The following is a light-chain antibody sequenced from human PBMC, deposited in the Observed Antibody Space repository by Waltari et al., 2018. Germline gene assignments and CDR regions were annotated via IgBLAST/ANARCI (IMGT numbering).Light chain of an antibody. CDR1: QTITGSW. CDR3: QKYDGLSVT. J-gene: IGKJ4*01. CDR2: VAS. V-gene: IGKV3-20*01. Sequence: ELAFTLSPGALSLSPGEGATLSCLAIQTITGSWLTWYQRKPGQAPRLLIYVASIRATGIPVRFSGSGSGTDFTLTISRLEPEDFAVYYCQKYDGLSVTFGGGTKVEVK.